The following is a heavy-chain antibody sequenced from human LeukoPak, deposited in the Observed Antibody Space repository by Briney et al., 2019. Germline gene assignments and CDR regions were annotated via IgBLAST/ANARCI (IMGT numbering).Heavy chain of an antibody. CDR2: INPGGDNT. J-gene: IGHJ3*02. Sequence: ASVKVSCKASGYTFTNYYIHWVRQAPGQGLEWMGLINPGGDNTNYAQNFQGRVTMTRNTSASTVYMELSSLRSEDTAIYYCARIRDGYNDAYDIWGQGTVVTVPS. V-gene: IGHV1-46*01. CDR3: ARIRDGYNDAYDI. D-gene: IGHD5-24*01. CDR1: GYTFTNYY.